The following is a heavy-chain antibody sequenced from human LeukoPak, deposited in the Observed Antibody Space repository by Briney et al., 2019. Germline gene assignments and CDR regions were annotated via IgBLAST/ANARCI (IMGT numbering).Heavy chain of an antibody. CDR3: ARAMDY. Sequence: GGSLRLSCAASGFTFNSYWMNWVRQVPGKGLEWVANINQDGSKKHYVDSVKGRFTISRDNAKNSMYLQMNGLRAEDTAVYYCARAMDYWGQGTLVTVSS. J-gene: IGHJ4*02. V-gene: IGHV3-7*03. CDR2: INQDGSKK. CDR1: GFTFNSYW.